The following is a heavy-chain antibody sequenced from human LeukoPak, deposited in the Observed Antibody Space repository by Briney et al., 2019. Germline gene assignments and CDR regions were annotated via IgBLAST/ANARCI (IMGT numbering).Heavy chain of an antibody. CDR2: ISYDGSEK. V-gene: IGHV3-30*18. CDR3: AKDRVGAPAWDAFDI. CDR1: GFTFSSFG. D-gene: IGHD1-26*01. J-gene: IGHJ3*02. Sequence: GGSLRLSCAASGFTFSSFGMHWVRQAPGKGLECVALISYDGSEKYYTDSVKGRFTISRDNSKNTLYLQMNSLRAEGTAVYYCAKDRVGAPAWDAFDIWGQGTMVTVSS.